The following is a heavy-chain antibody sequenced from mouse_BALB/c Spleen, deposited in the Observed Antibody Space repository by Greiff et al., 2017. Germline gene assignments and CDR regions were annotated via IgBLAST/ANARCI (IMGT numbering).Heavy chain of an antibody. Sequence: VQLKESGGGLVQPGGSRKLSCAASGFTFSSFGMHWVRQTPEKGLEWVAYISSGSSTIYYADKVKGRFTISRDNPKNTLFLQMTSLRTEDTAMYYCARYYGGSSYDMDYWGEGTSVTVSS. CDR3: ARYYGGSSYDMDY. D-gene: IGHD1-1*01. J-gene: IGHJ4*01. V-gene: IGHV5-17*02. CDR1: GFTFSSFG. CDR2: ISSGSSTI.